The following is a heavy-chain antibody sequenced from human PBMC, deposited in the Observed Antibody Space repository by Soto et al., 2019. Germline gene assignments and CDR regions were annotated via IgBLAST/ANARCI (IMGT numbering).Heavy chain of an antibody. CDR1: GFSLSTSGVG. CDR2: IYWDADK. CDR3: AYLPCSGGSCYWFSYSGMDV. D-gene: IGHD2-15*01. Sequence: QITLKESGPPLVKPTQPLTLTCTFSGFSLSTSGVGVAGIRQPPGKALEWLALIYWDADKRYRPSLETRLTITKDTSKNQVVLTMTNMDSVDTATYYCAYLPCSGGSCYWFSYSGMDVWGQGTTVTVSS. V-gene: IGHV2-5*02. J-gene: IGHJ6*02.